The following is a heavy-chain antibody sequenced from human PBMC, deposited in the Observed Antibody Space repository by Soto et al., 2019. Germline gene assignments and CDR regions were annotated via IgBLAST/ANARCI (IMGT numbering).Heavy chain of an antibody. CDR3: ARNQPQRYCSGGTCRPAYGMDV. Sequence: TLSLTCTVSGGSISSDSFYWAWIRQPPGKGLEWIGIIYYSGDTYYNPSLAGRLTMSVDTSNQFSLTLRSVTAADTALYYCARNQPQRYCSGGTCRPAYGMDVCGQGTTVT. CDR1: GGSISSDSFY. CDR2: IYYSGDT. J-gene: IGHJ6*02. V-gene: IGHV4-39*01. D-gene: IGHD2-15*01.